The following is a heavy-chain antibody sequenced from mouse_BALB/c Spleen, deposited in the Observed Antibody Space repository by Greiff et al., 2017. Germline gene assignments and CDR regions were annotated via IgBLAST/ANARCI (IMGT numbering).Heavy chain of an antibody. CDR2: INSNGGST. J-gene: IGHJ2*01. CDR3: ARDRRITTMSFDY. Sequence: DVMLVESGGGLVQPGGSLKLSCAASGFTFSSYGMSWVRQTPDKRLELVATINSNGGSTYYPDSVKGRFTISRDNAKNTLYLQMSSLKSEDTAMYYCARDRRITTMSFDYWGQGTTLTVSS. D-gene: IGHD2-4*01. CDR1: GFTFSSYG. V-gene: IGHV5-6-3*01.